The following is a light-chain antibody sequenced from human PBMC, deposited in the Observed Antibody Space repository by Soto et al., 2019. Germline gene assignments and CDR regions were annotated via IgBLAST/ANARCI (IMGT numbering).Light chain of an antibody. Sequence: DIVMTQSPDSLAVSLGEXATINCKSSQSVLYSSSNRNYLTWYQQKPGQPPKLLIYWASTRESGVPDRFSGSGSGTDFTLTISSLQAEDVAVYYCQQYYSIPFTFGPGTKVDIK. J-gene: IGKJ3*01. CDR2: WAS. CDR1: QSVLYSSSNRNY. V-gene: IGKV4-1*01. CDR3: QQYYSIPFT.